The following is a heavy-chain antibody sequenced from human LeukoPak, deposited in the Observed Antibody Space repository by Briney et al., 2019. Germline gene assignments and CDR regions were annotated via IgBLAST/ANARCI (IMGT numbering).Heavy chain of an antibody. CDR1: GFTFSSYA. J-gene: IGHJ4*02. V-gene: IGHV3-23*01. CDR3: ARDGQGDYDYVWGSYRPDY. D-gene: IGHD3-16*02. CDR2: ITGNGVST. Sequence: GGSLRLSCAASGFTFSSYAMNWVRQAPGKGLAWVSTITGNGVSTYYADSVKGRFTISRDNSKNTLNLQMNSLRAEDAAVYYCARDGQGDYDYVWGSYRPDYWGQGTLVTVSS.